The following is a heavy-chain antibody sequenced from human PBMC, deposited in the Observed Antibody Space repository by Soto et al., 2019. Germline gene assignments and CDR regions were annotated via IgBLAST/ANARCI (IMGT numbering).Heavy chain of an antibody. D-gene: IGHD2-15*01. J-gene: IGHJ6*02. CDR1: GGTFSSYA. Sequence: QVQLVQSGAEVKKPGSSVKVSCKASGGTFSSYAISWVRQAPGQGLEWMGGIIPIFGTANYAQKLQGRVTITADEATSKAYMELSSLRSEDTAVYYCARKEGVVVATHYYYYGMDVWGQGTTVTVSS. V-gene: IGHV1-69*01. CDR2: IIPIFGTA. CDR3: ARKEGVVVATHYYYYGMDV.